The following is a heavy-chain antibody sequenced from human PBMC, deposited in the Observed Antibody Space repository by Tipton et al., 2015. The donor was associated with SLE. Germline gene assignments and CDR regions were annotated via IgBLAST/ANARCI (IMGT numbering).Heavy chain of an antibody. V-gene: IGHV4-61*09. Sequence: TLSLTCTVSGGSISSGSYYWSWIRQPAGKGLEWIGHIYTSGSTNDNPPLKSRATIYVDTSKNQFSLKLSSVTAADTAVYYCAGDTHSSGYPHAFDIWGQGTMVTVSS. CDR3: AGDTHSSGYPHAFDI. D-gene: IGHD3-22*01. CDR2: IYTSGST. J-gene: IGHJ3*02. CDR1: GGSISSGSYY.